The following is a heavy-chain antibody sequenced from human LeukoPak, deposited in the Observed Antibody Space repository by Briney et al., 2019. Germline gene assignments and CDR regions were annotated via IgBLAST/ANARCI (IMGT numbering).Heavy chain of an antibody. D-gene: IGHD3-22*01. CDR2: ISSSSSYI. Sequence: GGSPRLSCAASGFTFSSYSMKWVRQAPGKGLEWVSSISSSSSYIYCADSAKGRFTISRDNAKNSLYLQMNSLRAEDTAVYYCARVYHDSSGYQDGLDYWGQGTLVTVSS. CDR3: ARVYHDSSGYQDGLDY. CDR1: GFTFSSYS. V-gene: IGHV3-21*01. J-gene: IGHJ4*02.